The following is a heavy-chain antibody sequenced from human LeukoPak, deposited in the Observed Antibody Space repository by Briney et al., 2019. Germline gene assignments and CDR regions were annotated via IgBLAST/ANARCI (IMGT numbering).Heavy chain of an antibody. CDR2: ISRSSSYI. CDR3: ARETQYCSSTSLGLECTNNWFDP. CDR1: GFTFDDYA. Sequence: GRSLRLSCAASGFTFDDYAMHWVRQAPGKGLEWVSSISRSSSYIYYADSVKGRFTISRDNAKNSLFLQMNSLRAEDTAVYYCARETQYCSSTSLGLECTNNWFDPWGQGTLVTVSS. D-gene: IGHD2-2*01. V-gene: IGHV3-21*01. J-gene: IGHJ5*02.